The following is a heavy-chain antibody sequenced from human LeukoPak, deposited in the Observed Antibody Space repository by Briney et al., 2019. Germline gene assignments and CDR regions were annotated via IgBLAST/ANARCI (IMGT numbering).Heavy chain of an antibody. CDR1: GFTFSFYW. J-gene: IGHJ4*02. D-gene: IGHD3-22*01. V-gene: IGHV3-7*01. CDR3: ARHSNKYDYDSSGHYRSFDY. Sequence: GGSVRLSCAASGFTFSFYWMSWVRQAPGKGLEWVANMKQDGSDKYYVDSVKGRFTISRDNSKNSLYLQMNGLRAEDTAVYFCARHSNKYDYDSSGHYRSFDYWGQGTLVSVSS. CDR2: MKQDGSDK.